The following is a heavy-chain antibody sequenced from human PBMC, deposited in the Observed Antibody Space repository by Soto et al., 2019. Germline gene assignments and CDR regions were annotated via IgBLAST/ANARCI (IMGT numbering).Heavy chain of an antibody. Sequence: PSETLSLTCTVSGGSISSYYWSWIRQPPGKGLEWIGYIYYSGSTNYNPSLKSRVTISVDTSKNRFSLKLSSVTAADTAVYYCARGDDFWSGYTFDYWGQGTLVTVS. CDR2: IYYSGST. CDR3: ARGDDFWSGYTFDY. J-gene: IGHJ4*02. V-gene: IGHV4-59*01. CDR1: GGSISSYY. D-gene: IGHD3-3*01.